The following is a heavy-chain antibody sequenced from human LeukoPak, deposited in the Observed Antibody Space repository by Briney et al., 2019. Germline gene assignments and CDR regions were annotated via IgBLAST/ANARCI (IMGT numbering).Heavy chain of an antibody. CDR1: GGTFSSYA. CDR3: ARAPMHYCSSTSCYRNMDV. D-gene: IGHD2-2*01. V-gene: IGHV1-69*05. J-gene: IGHJ6*03. CDR2: IIPIFGTA. Sequence: AASVKVSCKASGGTFSSYAISWVRQAPGQGLEWMGGIIPIFGTANYAQKFQGRVTISTDESTSTAYMELSSLRSEDTAVYYCARAPMHYCSSTSCYRNMDVWGKGTTVTVSS.